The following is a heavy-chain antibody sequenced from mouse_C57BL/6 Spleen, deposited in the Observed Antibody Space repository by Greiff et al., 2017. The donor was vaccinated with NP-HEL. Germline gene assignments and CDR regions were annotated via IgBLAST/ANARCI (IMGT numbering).Heavy chain of an antibody. D-gene: IGHD1-1*01. CDR1: GYTFTSYW. J-gene: IGHJ4*01. V-gene: IGHV1-64*01. Sequence: QVQLQQPGAELVKPGASVKLSCKASGYTFTSYWMHWVKQRPGQGLEWIGMIHPNSGSTNYNEKFKSKATLTVDKSSSTAYMQLSSLTSEDSAVYYCERRGITTVVAPYAMDYWGQGTSVTGSS. CDR2: IHPNSGST. CDR3: ERRGITTVVAPYAMDY.